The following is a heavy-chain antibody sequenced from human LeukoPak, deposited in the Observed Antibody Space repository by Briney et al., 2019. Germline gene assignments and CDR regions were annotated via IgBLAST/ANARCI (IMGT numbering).Heavy chain of an antibody. V-gene: IGHV4-61*02. Sequence: PSETLSLTCTVSGGSISSGSYYWSWIRQPAGKGLEWIGRIYTSGSTNYNPSLKSRVTISVDTSKNQFSLKLSSVTAADTAVYYCARDYYGSVTPRGFDYWGQGTLVTVSS. CDR2: IYTSGST. J-gene: IGHJ4*02. D-gene: IGHD3-10*01. CDR1: GGSISSGSYY. CDR3: ARDYYGSVTPRGFDY.